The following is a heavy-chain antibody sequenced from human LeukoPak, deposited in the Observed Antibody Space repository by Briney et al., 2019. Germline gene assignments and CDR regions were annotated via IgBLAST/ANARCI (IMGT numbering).Heavy chain of an antibody. CDR2: ISAYNGNT. CDR3: ARAVPKWEAYCGGDCYSRFDY. D-gene: IGHD2-21*02. J-gene: IGHJ4*02. Sequence: ASVKVSCKASGYTFTSYGISWVRQAPGQGLEWMGWISAYNGNTNYAQKLQGRVTMTTDTSTSTAYMELRSLRSDDTAVYYCARAVPKWEAYCGGDCYSRFDYWGQGTLVTVSS. CDR1: GYTFTSYG. V-gene: IGHV1-18*01.